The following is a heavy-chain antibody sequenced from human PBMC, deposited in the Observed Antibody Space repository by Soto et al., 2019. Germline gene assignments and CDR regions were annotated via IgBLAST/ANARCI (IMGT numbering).Heavy chain of an antibody. Sequence: GGSLRLSCAASGFTFSSYGMHWVRQAPGKGLEWVAVIWYDGSNKYYADSVKGRFTISRDNSKNTLYLQMNSLRAEDTAVYYCARDRMRWLQIGITDYWGQGTLVTVSS. CDR2: IWYDGSNK. CDR1: GFTFSSYG. D-gene: IGHD5-12*01. CDR3: ARDRMRWLQIGITDY. J-gene: IGHJ4*02. V-gene: IGHV3-33*01.